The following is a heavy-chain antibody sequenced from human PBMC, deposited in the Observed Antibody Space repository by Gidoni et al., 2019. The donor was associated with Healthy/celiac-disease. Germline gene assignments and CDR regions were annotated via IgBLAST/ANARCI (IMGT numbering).Heavy chain of an antibody. V-gene: IGHV4-59*08. Sequence: QVQLQESGPGLVKPSETLSLTCTGSGGSISTYYWSWIRQPPGKGLEWRGYIYYSGSTNYNPSLKSRVTISVDTSNNQFSLKLSSVTAADTAVYYCARHSRYCYFDLWGRGTLVTVSS. CDR2: IYYSGST. J-gene: IGHJ2*01. CDR3: ARHSRYCYFDL. CDR1: GGSISTYY.